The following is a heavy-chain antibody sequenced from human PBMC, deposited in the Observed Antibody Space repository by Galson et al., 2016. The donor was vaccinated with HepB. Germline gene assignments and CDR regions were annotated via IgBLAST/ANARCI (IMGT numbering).Heavy chain of an antibody. V-gene: IGHV3-33*01. Sequence: SLRLSCAASGFSFSSYGFHWARQAPGKGLEWVAVMWYDGSNKYYADSMKGRFTISRDNSKNTVYLQMNSLRADGTAVYYCAREGWLSTAAAGIGMDVWGQGTTVTVSS. CDR2: MWYDGSNK. CDR1: GFSFSSYG. D-gene: IGHD6-13*01. CDR3: AREGWLSTAAAGIGMDV. J-gene: IGHJ6*02.